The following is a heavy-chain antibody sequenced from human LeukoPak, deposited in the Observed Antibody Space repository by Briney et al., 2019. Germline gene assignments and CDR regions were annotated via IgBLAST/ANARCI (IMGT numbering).Heavy chain of an antibody. CDR3: ARSRQASGLFSF. Sequence: SETLSLTCTVSGGAIASGGYSWNWIRQSPGEGLEWIGCIYDRGPAYYNPSLKSRFTISVDRPKNQFFLNVTSLTAADTAVYYCARSRQASGLFSFWGQGTPVVVSS. J-gene: IGHJ4*02. CDR1: GGAIASGGYS. D-gene: IGHD3-10*01. CDR2: IYDRGPA. V-gene: IGHV4-30-2*06.